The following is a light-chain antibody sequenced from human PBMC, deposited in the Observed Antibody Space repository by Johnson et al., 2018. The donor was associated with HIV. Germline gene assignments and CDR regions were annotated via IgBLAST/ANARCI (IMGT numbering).Light chain of an antibody. CDR1: NSNIGYNS. CDR2: ENK. Sequence: QSVLTQPPSVSAAPGQRVTISCSGNNSNIGYNSVSWYQQVPGTAPKLLIYENKKRPSGIADRFSASKSGTSATLDITGLQTGDEADYYCGAWDSGLTAHFVFGIGTTITVL. V-gene: IGLV1-51*02. J-gene: IGLJ1*01. CDR3: GAWDSGLTAHFV.